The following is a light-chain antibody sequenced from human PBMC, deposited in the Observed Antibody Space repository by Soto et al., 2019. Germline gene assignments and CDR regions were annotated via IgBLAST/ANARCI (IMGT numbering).Light chain of an antibody. CDR1: QSLRSS. CDR2: DAS. Sequence: EPMMTHSPYTLSAPPRERARLSGRASQSLRSSLAWYQQKAGQAPRLIIYDASTRATGIPARFSGSASGTEFNLTIRRLHSEECAVYDGQQSNNWTRTGGQVTEVEIK. CDR3: QQSNNWTRT. V-gene: IGKV3-15*01. J-gene: IGKJ1*01.